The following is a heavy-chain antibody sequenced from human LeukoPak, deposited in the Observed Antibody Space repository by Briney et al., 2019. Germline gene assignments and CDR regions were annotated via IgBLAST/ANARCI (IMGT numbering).Heavy chain of an antibody. CDR1: GGSFSGYY. D-gene: IGHD5-18*01. V-gene: IGHV4-34*01. J-gene: IGHJ3*02. Sequence: SETLSLTCAVYGGSFSGYYWSWIRQPPGKGLEWIGEINHSGSTNYNPSLKGRVTISVDTSKNQFSLKLSSVTAADTAVYYCARRRIQLWSDAFDIWGQGTMVTVSS. CDR2: INHSGST. CDR3: ARRRIQLWSDAFDI.